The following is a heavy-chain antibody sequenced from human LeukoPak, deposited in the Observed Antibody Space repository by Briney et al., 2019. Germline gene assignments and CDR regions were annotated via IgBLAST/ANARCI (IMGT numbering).Heavy chain of an antibody. CDR3: GRYSAALNGFDP. V-gene: IGHV5-51*01. Sequence: GESLKISSKGSGDSFIIYSGGWVGQMPGRGREWMGIIYPGASDTSNSQSFQDQVTISAVKSIRTPYLQWSSLKASDTTMYYCGRYSAALNGFDPCGQGTLVTVSS. CDR2: IYPGASDT. CDR1: GDSFIIYS. D-gene: IGHD2-2*01. J-gene: IGHJ5*02.